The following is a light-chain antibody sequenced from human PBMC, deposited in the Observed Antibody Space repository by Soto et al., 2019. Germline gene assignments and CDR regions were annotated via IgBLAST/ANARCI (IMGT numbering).Light chain of an antibody. CDR1: QSVASS. J-gene: IGKJ5*01. V-gene: IGKV3-15*01. CDR3: QQYHYWPIT. Sequence: ERVMTQSPATLSASPGERVTLSCRVSQSVASSVAWYQQKPGQAPRLILYGASTRATGFPARFSGSGSGTEFTLTISSLQSEDFAVYLCQQYHYWPITFGQGTRLEI. CDR2: GAS.